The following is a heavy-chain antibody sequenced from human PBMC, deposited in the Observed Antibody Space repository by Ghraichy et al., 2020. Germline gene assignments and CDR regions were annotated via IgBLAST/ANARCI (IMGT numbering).Heavy chain of an antibody. CDR1: GGSIINNF. V-gene: IGHV4-59*13. D-gene: IGHD1-26*01. CDR3: ARSSGSRFDP. CDR2: IHYTGTT. J-gene: IGHJ5*02. Sequence: GSLSLTCTVSGGSIINNFWSWFRQPPGKGLEWIAYIHYTGTTTYNPSLRSRVTISVDTSKNQFSLKLSSVTAADTAVYYCARSSGSRFDPWGQGTLVTVSS.